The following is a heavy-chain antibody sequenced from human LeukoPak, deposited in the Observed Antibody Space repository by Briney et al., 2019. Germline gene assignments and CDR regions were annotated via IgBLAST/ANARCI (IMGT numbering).Heavy chain of an antibody. V-gene: IGHV4-38-2*02. CDR1: GYSISSGYY. J-gene: IGHJ5*02. D-gene: IGHD6-13*01. CDR3: ARQTDGAAAAGTLPSFDP. Sequence: SETLSLTCTVSGYSISSGYYWGWIRQPPGKGLEWIVSIYHSGSTNYNPSLKSRVTISVDTSKNQFSLKLSSVTAADTAVYYCARQTDGAAAAGTLPSFDPWGQGTLVTVSS. CDR2: IYHSGST.